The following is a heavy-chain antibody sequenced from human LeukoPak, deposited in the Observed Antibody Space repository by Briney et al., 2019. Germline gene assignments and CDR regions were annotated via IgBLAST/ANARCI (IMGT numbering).Heavy chain of an antibody. J-gene: IGHJ5*02. CDR2: IYPGDSDT. Sequence: GGSLKISCKGSGYSFTSYWIGWVRQMPGKGLEWMGIIYPGDSDTRYSPSFQGQVTISADRSISTAYLQWSSLKASDTAMYYCARLPGIAAAGTGRDGFDPWGQGTLVTVSS. CDR1: GYSFTSYW. CDR3: ARLPGIAAAGTGRDGFDP. V-gene: IGHV5-51*01. D-gene: IGHD6-13*01.